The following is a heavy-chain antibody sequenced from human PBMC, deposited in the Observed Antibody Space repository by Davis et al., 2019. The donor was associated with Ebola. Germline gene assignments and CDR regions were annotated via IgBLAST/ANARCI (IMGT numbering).Heavy chain of an antibody. V-gene: IGHV5-51*01. CDR1: GYSFTSYW. J-gene: IGHJ6*02. Sequence: GESLKISCKGSGYSFTSYWIGWVRQMPGKGLEWMGIIYPGDSDTRYSPSFQGQVTISADKSISTAYLQWSSLKASDTAMYYCARHGETYYDFLMESYYYYYGMDVWGQGTTVTVSS. CDR3: ARHGETYYDFLMESYYYYYGMDV. D-gene: IGHD3-9*01. CDR2: IYPGDSDT.